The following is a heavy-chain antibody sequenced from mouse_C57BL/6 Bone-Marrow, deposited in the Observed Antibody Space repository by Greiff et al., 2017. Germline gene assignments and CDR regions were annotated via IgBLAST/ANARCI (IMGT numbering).Heavy chain of an antibody. V-gene: IGHV1-19*01. CDR2: INPYNGGT. J-gene: IGHJ3*01. CDR3: ARGAGSSFFAY. Sequence: VQLKESGPVLVKPGASVKMSCKASGYTFTDYYMNWVKQSHGKSLECIGVINPYNGGTSYNQKFKGKDTWTVDKSSSTAYMELNSLTSVDSAGYYCARGAGSSFFAYWGQGTLVTVAA. D-gene: IGHD1-1*01. CDR1: GYTFTDYY.